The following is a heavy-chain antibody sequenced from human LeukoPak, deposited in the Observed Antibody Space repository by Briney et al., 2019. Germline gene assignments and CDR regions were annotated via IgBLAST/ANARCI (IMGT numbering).Heavy chain of an antibody. J-gene: IGHJ4*02. CDR1: GYTFSSYD. V-gene: IGHV1-8*03. Sequence: ASVKVSCKASGYTFSSYDINWVRQAAGQGLEWMGWMNPKTGNTGFSQKLQGRVTITRDTSISTAYMELSRLTSEDTGVYYCTRGLPRDGLVVIAAANEYWGQGSLVAVSS. D-gene: IGHD2-2*01. CDR3: TRGLPRDGLVVIAAANEY. CDR2: MNPKTGNT.